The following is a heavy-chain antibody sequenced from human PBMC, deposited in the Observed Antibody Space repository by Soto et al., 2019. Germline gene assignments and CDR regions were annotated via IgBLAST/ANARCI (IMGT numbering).Heavy chain of an antibody. CDR3: ARVLYPSTQPYYYYYGMDV. Sequence: EVQLLESGGGLVQPGGSLRLSCAASGFTFSSYAMSWVRQAPGKGLEWVSAISGSGGSTYYADSVKGRFTISRDNSKNTLYRQMNSLRAADTAVYYCARVLYPSTQPYYYYYGMDVWGQGTTVTVSS. J-gene: IGHJ6*02. CDR1: GFTFSSYA. V-gene: IGHV3-23*01. D-gene: IGHD2-15*01. CDR2: ISGSGGST.